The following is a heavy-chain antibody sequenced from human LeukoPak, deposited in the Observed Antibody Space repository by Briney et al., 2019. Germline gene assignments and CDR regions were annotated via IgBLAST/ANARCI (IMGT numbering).Heavy chain of an antibody. CDR2: LSGSGDST. V-gene: IGHV3-23*01. CDR3: AKDPAGYSYGPYAFDI. CDR1: GFTFSSYA. J-gene: IGHJ3*02. D-gene: IGHD5-18*01. Sequence: GGSLGLSCAASGFTFSSYAMSWVRQAPGKGLEWVSGLSGSGDSTYYADSVKGRFTISRDNSKNTLYLQMNSLRAEDTAVYYCAKDPAGYSYGPYAFDIWGQGTMVTVSS.